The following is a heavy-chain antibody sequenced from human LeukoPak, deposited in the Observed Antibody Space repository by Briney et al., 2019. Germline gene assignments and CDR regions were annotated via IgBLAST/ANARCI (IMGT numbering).Heavy chain of an antibody. J-gene: IGHJ4*02. CDR2: ISSSSSYI. V-gene: IGHV3-21*01. CDR3: ASKGYCSSTSCPREFDY. CDR1: GFTFSSYS. D-gene: IGHD2-2*01. Sequence: GGPLRLSCAASGFTFSSYSMNWVRQAPGKGLEWVSSISSSSSYIYYADSVKGRFTISRDNAKNSLYLQMNSLRAEDTAVYYCASKGYCSSTSCPREFDYWGQGTLVTVSS.